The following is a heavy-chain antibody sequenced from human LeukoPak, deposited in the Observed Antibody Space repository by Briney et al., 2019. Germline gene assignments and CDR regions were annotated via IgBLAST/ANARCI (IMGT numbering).Heavy chain of an antibody. CDR1: GYSFTSYW. D-gene: IGHD2-21*02. J-gene: IGHJ3*02. CDR3: ARRRKQIVVVTAIPDQDAFDI. Sequence: GESLKISCKGSGYSFTSYWISWVRQMPGKGLEWMGRIDPSDSYTNYSPSFQGHVTISADKSISTAYLQWSSLKASDTAMYYCARRRKQIVVVTAIPDQDAFDIWGQGTMVTVPS. V-gene: IGHV5-10-1*01. CDR2: IDPSDSYT.